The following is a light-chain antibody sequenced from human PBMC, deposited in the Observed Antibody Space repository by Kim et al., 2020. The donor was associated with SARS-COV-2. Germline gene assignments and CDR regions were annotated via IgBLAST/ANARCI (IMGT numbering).Light chain of an antibody. Sequence: PGEGASLSCRARQSVSSYLAWYQQKPGQAPRLLIYDAYNRATGIPARFSGSGSGTDFTLTISSLEPEDFAVYYCQQRSNWPPMITFGPGTKVDIK. V-gene: IGKV3-11*01. J-gene: IGKJ3*01. CDR1: QSVSSY. CDR3: QQRSNWPPMIT. CDR2: DAY.